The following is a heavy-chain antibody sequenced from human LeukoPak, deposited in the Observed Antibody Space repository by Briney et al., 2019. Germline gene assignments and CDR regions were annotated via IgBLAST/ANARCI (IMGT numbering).Heavy chain of an antibody. Sequence: PSETLSLTCTVSGGSSSTYYWTWIRQPPGKGLEWIGYIHTSGSTNYNPSLKSRVTMSVDTSKNQFSLRLSSVTAADTAVYYCVRPGQNNWWVYFNYWGQGTVVTVSS. V-gene: IGHV4-4*08. CDR2: IHTSGST. D-gene: IGHD2-15*01. CDR1: GGSSSTYY. CDR3: VRPGQNNWWVYFNY. J-gene: IGHJ4*02.